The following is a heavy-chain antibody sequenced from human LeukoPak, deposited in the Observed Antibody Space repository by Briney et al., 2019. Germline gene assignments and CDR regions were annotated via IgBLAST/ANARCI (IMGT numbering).Heavy chain of an antibody. J-gene: IGHJ1*01. CDR2: ITPNADRT. V-gene: IGHV3-23*01. D-gene: IGHD3-22*01. Sequence: GGSLRLSRAASGFTFGSYGMSWVRQAPGKGLEWVSFITPNADRTSYADSVEGRFTISRDHPGNTLYMQMNSLRDEDTALYYCAIMHGYYDGSGYWVQWGQGTLDTVSS. CDR3: AIMHGYYDGSGYWVQ. CDR1: GFTFGSYG.